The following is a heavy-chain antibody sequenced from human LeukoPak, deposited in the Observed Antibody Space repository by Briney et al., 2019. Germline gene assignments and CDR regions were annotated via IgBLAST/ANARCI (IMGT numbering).Heavy chain of an antibody. CDR2: IRSKANNYAT. D-gene: IGHD3-10*01. V-gene: IGHV3-73*01. CDR3: TLYGSESPPFDH. CDR1: GLTFSDSS. J-gene: IGHJ4*02. Sequence: GGSLRLSCAASGLTFSDSSVHWVRQASGKGLEWVGRIRSKANNYATAYAASVKGRFTISRDDSRNTAYLQMNSLKTEDTAVYYCTLYGSESPPFDHWGQGTLVTVSS.